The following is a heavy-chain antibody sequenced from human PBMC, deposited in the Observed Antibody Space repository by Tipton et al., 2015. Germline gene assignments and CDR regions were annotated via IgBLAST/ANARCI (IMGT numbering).Heavy chain of an antibody. J-gene: IGHJ4*02. Sequence: TLSLTCAVYGTSFSSSYWAWIRQPPGKGLEWIGEINHSGSTNYNPSLESRFNISLDTSKNQFSLKLRSVTAADTAVYYCARADAALDYWGQGTLVTVSS. D-gene: IGHD6-25*01. CDR2: INHSGST. CDR1: GTSFSSSY. CDR3: ARADAALDY. V-gene: IGHV4-34*01.